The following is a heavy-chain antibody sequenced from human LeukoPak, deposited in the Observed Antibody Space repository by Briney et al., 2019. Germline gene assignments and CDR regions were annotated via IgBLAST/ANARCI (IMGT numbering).Heavy chain of an antibody. J-gene: IGHJ4*02. D-gene: IGHD1-26*01. V-gene: IGHV3-66*01. CDR1: GFTVSSNY. CDR3: ARDSSGSFRDY. CDR2: IYSGGST. Sequence: GGSLRLSCAASGFTVSSNYMSWVRQAPGKGLEWVSVIYSGGSTYYADSVKGRFTISRDNSKNTLYLQMNSLRAEDTAVYYCARDSSGSFRDYWGQGTLVTVSP.